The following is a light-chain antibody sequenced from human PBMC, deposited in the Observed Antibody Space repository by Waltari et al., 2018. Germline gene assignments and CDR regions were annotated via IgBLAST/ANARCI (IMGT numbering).Light chain of an antibody. CDR3: CSYAGSSTSWV. V-gene: IGLV2-23*01. CDR2: EGS. Sequence: QSALTQPASVSGSPGQAITISCTGTSSHVGSSNPAYWYQQHPGKAPKLMSYEGSKRPSGVSNRFSGSKSGNTASLTISGLQAEDEADYYCCSYAGSSTSWVFGGGTKLTVL. CDR1: SSHVGSSNP. J-gene: IGLJ3*02.